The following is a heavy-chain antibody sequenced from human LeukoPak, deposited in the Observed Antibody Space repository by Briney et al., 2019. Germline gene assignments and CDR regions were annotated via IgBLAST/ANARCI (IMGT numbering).Heavy chain of an antibody. J-gene: IGHJ3*02. CDR1: GYSFTSYW. Sequence: GESLKISCKGSGYSFTSYWIGWVRQMPGKGLEWMGIIYPGDSDTRYSPSFQGQVTISADKSISTAYLQWSSLKASDTAMYYCARLQSSSRLTFDAFDIWGQGTMVTVSS. D-gene: IGHD6-13*01. CDR2: IYPGDSDT. CDR3: ARLQSSSRLTFDAFDI. V-gene: IGHV5-51*01.